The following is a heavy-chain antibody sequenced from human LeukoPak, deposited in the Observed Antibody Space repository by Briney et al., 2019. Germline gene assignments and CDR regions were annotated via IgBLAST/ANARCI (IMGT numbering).Heavy chain of an antibody. CDR3: ARGESYYDYVWGSYRLTAVDP. CDR2: MNPNSGNT. J-gene: IGHJ5*02. Sequence: ASVKVSCKASGYTFTSYDINWVRQATGQGLEWMGWMNPNSGNTGYAQKFQGRVTMTRNTSISTAYMELSSLRSEDTAVYYSARGESYYDYVWGSYRLTAVDPWGQGTLVTVSS. CDR1: GYTFTSYD. V-gene: IGHV1-8*01. D-gene: IGHD3-16*02.